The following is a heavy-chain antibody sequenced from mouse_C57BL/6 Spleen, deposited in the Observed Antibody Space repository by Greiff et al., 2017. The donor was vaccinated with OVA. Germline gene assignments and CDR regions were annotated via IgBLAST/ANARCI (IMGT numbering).Heavy chain of an antibody. CDR1: GFTFSSYA. CDR3: TREPGGREGYFDV. D-gene: IGHD3-3*01. CDR2: ISSGGDYI. Sequence: EVMLVESGEGLVKPGGSLKLSCAASGFTFSSYAMSWVRQTPEKRLEWVAYISSGGDYIYYADTVKGRFTISRDNARNTLYLQMSSLKSEDTAMYYCTREPGGREGYFDVWGTGTTVTVSS. V-gene: IGHV5-9-1*02. J-gene: IGHJ1*03.